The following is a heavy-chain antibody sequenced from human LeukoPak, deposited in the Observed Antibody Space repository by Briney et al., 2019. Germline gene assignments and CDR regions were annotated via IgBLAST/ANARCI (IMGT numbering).Heavy chain of an antibody. D-gene: IGHD6-19*01. CDR1: GFTVSSNY. V-gene: IGHV3-53*01. CDR2: IYSGGST. Sequence: GGSLRLSCAASGFTVSSNYMSWVRQAPGKGLEWVSVIYSGGSTYYADSVKGRFTISRDNSKNTLYLQMSSLRAEVTAVYYCARDAYSSGWYSDYWGQGTLVTVSS. J-gene: IGHJ4*02. CDR3: ARDAYSSGWYSDY.